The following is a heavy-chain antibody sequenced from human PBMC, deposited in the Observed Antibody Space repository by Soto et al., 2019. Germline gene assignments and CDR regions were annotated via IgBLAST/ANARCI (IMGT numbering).Heavy chain of an antibody. J-gene: IGHJ5*02. CDR1: GGSISSSDYY. Sequence: SETLSLTCTVSGGSISSSDYYWGWIRQPPGKGLEWIGSIYYSGSTYYNPSLKSRVTISVDTSKNQFSLKLSSVTAADTAVYYCASPKIAFYNWFDPWGQGTLVTVSS. D-gene: IGHD3-3*02. V-gene: IGHV4-39*01. CDR3: ASPKIAFYNWFDP. CDR2: IYYSGST.